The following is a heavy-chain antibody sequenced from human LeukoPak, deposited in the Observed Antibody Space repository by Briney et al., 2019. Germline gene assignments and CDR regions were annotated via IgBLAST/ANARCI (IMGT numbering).Heavy chain of an antibody. CDR3: AKVMVYDSSGYYYFDY. D-gene: IGHD3-22*01. CDR2: ISGSGGST. Sequence: GGSLRLSCAASGFTFSSYAMSWVRQAPGKGLEWVSVISGSGGSTYYADSVKGRFTISRDNSKNTLYLQMNSLRAEDTAVYYCAKVMVYDSSGYYYFDYWGQGTLVTVSS. CDR1: GFTFSSYA. V-gene: IGHV3-23*01. J-gene: IGHJ4*02.